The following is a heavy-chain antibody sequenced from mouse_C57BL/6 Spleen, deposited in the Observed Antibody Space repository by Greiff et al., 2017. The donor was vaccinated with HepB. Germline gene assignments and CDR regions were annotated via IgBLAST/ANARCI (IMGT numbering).Heavy chain of an antibody. CDR1: GYTFTSYW. J-gene: IGHJ2*01. Sequence: QVQLQQPGAELVRPGSSVKLSCKASGYTFTSYWMHWVKQRPIQGLEWIGNIDPSDSETHYNQKFKDKATLTVDKSSSTAYMQLSSLTSEDSAVYYCARGGYYGSLDYWGQGTTLTVAS. D-gene: IGHD1-1*01. V-gene: IGHV1-52*01. CDR3: ARGGYYGSLDY. CDR2: IDPSDSET.